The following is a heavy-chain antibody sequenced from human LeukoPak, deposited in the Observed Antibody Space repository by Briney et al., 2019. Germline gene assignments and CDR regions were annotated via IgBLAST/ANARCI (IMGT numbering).Heavy chain of an antibody. Sequence: GGSLRLSCAASGFTFSSYSMNWVRQAPGKGLEWVSSISSSSSYIYYADSVKGRFTISRDNAKNSLYLQMNSLRAEDTAVYYCARDQTGGMIYCGGDCYPYYYYYMDVWGKGTTVTVSS. V-gene: IGHV3-21*01. D-gene: IGHD2-21*02. J-gene: IGHJ6*03. CDR2: ISSSSSYI. CDR3: ARDQTGGMIYCGGDCYPYYYYYMDV. CDR1: GFTFSSYS.